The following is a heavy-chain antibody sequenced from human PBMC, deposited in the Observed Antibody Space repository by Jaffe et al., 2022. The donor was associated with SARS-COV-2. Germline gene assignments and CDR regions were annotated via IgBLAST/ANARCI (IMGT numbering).Heavy chain of an antibody. CDR1: GGSFSGYY. CDR2: INHSGST. CDR3: ARVGVLWFGELANWFDP. J-gene: IGHJ5*02. V-gene: IGHV4-34*01. Sequence: QVQLQQWGAGLLKPSETLSLTCAVYGGSFSGYYWSWIRQPPGKGLEWIGEINHSGSTNYNPSLKSRVTISVDTSKNQFSLKLSSVTAADTAVYYCARVGVLWFGELANWFDPWGQGTLVTVSS. D-gene: IGHD3-10*01.